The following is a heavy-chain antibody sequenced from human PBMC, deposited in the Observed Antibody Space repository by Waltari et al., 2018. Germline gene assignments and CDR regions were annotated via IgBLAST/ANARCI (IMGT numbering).Heavy chain of an antibody. CDR1: GFAFSCYP. Sequence: QVQLVESGGGVVQPGRSLRLSCAASGFAFSCYPLHWVRQAPGKGLEWVTMISYDGLKQYYADSGRGRFTISRDNSRDTLVLQMRSLRIEDTAVYYCAREADGPFDVWGQGTMVTVSS. CDR2: ISYDGLKQ. J-gene: IGHJ3*01. CDR3: AREADGPFDV. V-gene: IGHV3-30*15. D-gene: IGHD6-25*01.